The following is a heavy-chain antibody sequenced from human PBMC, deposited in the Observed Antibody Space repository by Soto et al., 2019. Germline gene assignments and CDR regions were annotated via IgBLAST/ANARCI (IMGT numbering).Heavy chain of an antibody. Sequence: PSETLSLTCAVSGGSISSGGYSWSWIRQPPGKGLEWIGYIYHSGTYYNPSPKSRVPISVDTSKNQISLKLSSVTAADTAVYYCARATIFGVVTYYFDYWGQGTLVTVSS. CDR3: ARATIFGVVTYYFDY. D-gene: IGHD3-3*01. V-gene: IGHV4-30-2*01. CDR2: IYHSGT. CDR1: GGSISSGGYS. J-gene: IGHJ4*02.